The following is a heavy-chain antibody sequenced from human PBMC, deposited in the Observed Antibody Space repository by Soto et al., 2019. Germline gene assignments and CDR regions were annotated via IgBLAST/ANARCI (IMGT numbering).Heavy chain of an antibody. CDR1: GGSISSGGYY. V-gene: IGHV4-31*03. CDR2: IYYTGST. J-gene: IGHJ6*02. CDR3: ASSPVTGIYYAMDV. Sequence: SETLSLTCTVSGGSISSGGYYWSWIRQHPGKGLEWIGNIYYTGSTHYDPSLKSRITISLDTSKNQISLKLSSVTAADTAVYYCASSPVTGIYYAMDVWGQGTTVTVSS. D-gene: IGHD6-19*01.